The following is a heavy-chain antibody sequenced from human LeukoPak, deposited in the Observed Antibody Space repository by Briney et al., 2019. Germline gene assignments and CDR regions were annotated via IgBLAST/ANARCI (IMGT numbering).Heavy chain of an antibody. CDR3: AKGVGYSYYYYYMDV. CDR2: ISWNSGSI. CDR1: GFTFDDYA. Sequence: GRSLRLSCAASGFTFDDYAMHWVRQAPGKGLEWVSGISWNSGSIGYADSVKGRFTISRDNAKNSLYLQMNSLRAEDTALYYCAKGVGYSYYYYYMDVWGKGTTVTISS. D-gene: IGHD5-18*01. J-gene: IGHJ6*03. V-gene: IGHV3-9*01.